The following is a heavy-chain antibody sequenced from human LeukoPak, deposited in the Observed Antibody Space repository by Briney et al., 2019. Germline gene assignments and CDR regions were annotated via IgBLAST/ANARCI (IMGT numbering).Heavy chain of an antibody. D-gene: IGHD6-13*01. CDR1: GYTFTNYY. V-gene: IGHV1-46*01. Sequence: ASVKVSCKASGYTFTNYYMHWVRQAPGQGLEWMGIINPSGGTTSYAQKFQGRLTMTRDTSTSTVYMELSRLRSEDTAVYYCAKDSAAPGTRGWFDPWGQGTLVTVSS. CDR2: INPSGGTT. CDR3: AKDSAAPGTRGWFDP. J-gene: IGHJ5*02.